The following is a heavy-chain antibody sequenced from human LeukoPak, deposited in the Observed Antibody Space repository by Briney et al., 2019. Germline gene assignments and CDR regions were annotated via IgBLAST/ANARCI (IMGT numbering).Heavy chain of an antibody. CDR3: ARRQRGSYDFDY. CDR1: GFTVSNNY. J-gene: IGHJ4*02. Sequence: GGSLRLSCAASGFTVSNNYMGWVRQAPGKGLEWVSLIYNGGNTYYADSVKGRFTISRDNSKNTLYLQMNSLRAEDTAVYYCARRQRGSYDFDYWGQGTLVTVSS. CDR2: IYNGGNT. D-gene: IGHD1-26*01. V-gene: IGHV3-53*01.